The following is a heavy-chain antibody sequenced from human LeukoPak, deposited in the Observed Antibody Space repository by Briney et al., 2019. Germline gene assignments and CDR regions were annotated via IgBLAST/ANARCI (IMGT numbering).Heavy chain of an antibody. CDR2: IYYSGTT. CDR1: GGSISSSSYY. Sequence: SETLSLTCTVSGGSISSSSYYWGWVRQPPGRGVEWIVSIYYSGTTYYNPSLKTRVIISVDTSKNQFSLKLSSVTAADTAVYYCARESPPPLTAAAGRNWFDPWGQGTLVTVSS. V-gene: IGHV4-39*07. D-gene: IGHD6-13*01. J-gene: IGHJ5*02. CDR3: ARESPPPLTAAAGRNWFDP.